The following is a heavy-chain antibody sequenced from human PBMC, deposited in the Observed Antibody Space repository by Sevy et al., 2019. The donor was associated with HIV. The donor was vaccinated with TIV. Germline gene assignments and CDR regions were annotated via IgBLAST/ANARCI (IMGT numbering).Heavy chain of an antibody. Sequence: GGSLRLSCAASGFTFSSYWMSWVRQAPGKGLEWVANIKQDGSERYYEDSVKGRFTISRDNTKNSLYMQMNSLRVEDTAGYYCAKDSQNIVVVPAATINYYYSYYMDVWGKGTTVTVSS. V-gene: IGHV3-7*01. CDR3: AKDSQNIVVVPAATINYYYSYYMDV. CDR2: IKQDGSER. D-gene: IGHD2-2*01. J-gene: IGHJ6*03. CDR1: GFTFSSYW.